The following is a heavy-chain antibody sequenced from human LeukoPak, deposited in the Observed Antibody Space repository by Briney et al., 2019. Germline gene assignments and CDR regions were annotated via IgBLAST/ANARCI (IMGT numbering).Heavy chain of an antibody. Sequence: PGVSLRLSCAASGFTFSSYSMNWVRQARGKGLEGVSSISSSSSYIYYADSVKGRFTISRDNAKNSLYLKMNRLRAEDTAVYYCARAPEGTYYYMDVWGKGNTVTVSS. J-gene: IGHJ6*03. CDR2: ISSSSSYI. V-gene: IGHV3-21*01. CDR3: ARAPEGTYYYMDV. D-gene: IGHD3-10*01. CDR1: GFTFSSYS.